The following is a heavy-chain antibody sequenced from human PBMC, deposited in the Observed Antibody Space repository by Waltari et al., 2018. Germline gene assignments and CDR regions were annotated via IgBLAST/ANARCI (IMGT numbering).Heavy chain of an antibody. CDR1: GCSISSSSYY. J-gene: IGHJ4*02. CDR3: ARHGKRFLEWLPPPFDY. D-gene: IGHD3-3*01. Sequence: QLQLQESGPGLVKPSETLSLTCTVAGCSISSSSYYCGWIRRPPGRGLEWIGSIYYSGSTYYNPSLKSRVTISVDTSKNQFSLKLSSVTAADTAVYYCARHGKRFLEWLPPPFDYWGQGTLVTVSS. V-gene: IGHV4-39*01. CDR2: IYYSGST.